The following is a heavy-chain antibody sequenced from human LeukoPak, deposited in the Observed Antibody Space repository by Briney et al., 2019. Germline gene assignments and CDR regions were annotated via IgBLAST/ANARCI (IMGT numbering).Heavy chain of an antibody. CDR1: GGSISSYY. J-gene: IGHJ6*02. D-gene: IGHD3-10*01. CDR2: IYYSGST. Sequence: PSETLSLTCTVSGGSISSYYWSWIRQPPGKGLKWIGYIYYSGSTNYNPSLKSRVTISVDTSKNQFSLKLSSVTAADTAVYYCARDRGYGTDVWGQGTTVTVSS. CDR3: ARDRGYGTDV. V-gene: IGHV4-59*01.